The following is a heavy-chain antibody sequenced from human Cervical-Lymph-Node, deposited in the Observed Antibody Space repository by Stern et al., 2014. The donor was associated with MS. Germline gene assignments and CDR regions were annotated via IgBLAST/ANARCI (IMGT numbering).Heavy chain of an antibody. Sequence: EVQLVESGGGLVPPGGSLRLSCAVSGFTFNTYGMSWVRQAPGMGLAWISAISDIGDRTYYADSVQGRFTISRDNSKNTLYLQMNSLSAEDTAVYYCVRDPPLDARFLGLDPWGQGTLVTVSS. V-gene: IGHV3-23*04. CDR3: VRDPPLDARFLGLDP. CDR2: ISDIGDRT. D-gene: IGHD3-3*01. CDR1: GFTFNTYG. J-gene: IGHJ5*02.